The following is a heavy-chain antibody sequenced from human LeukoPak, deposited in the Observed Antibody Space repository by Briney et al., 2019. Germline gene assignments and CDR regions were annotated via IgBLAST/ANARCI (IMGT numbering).Heavy chain of an antibody. Sequence: GGSLRLSCAASGFXFSSYWIHWARQAPGKGLMWVSRINSDGSSTSYADSVKGRFTISRDNAKNTLYLQMNSLRAEDTAVYYCARVVTMVRGVINDDAFDIWGQGTMVTVSS. J-gene: IGHJ3*02. D-gene: IGHD3-10*01. CDR3: ARVVTMVRGVINDDAFDI. CDR1: GFXFSSYW. CDR2: INSDGSST. V-gene: IGHV3-74*01.